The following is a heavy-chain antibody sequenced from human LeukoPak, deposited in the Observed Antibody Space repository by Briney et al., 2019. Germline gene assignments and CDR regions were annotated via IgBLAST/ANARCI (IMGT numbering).Heavy chain of an antibody. Sequence: ASVNVSCKASGYTFTNHYMHWVRQAPGQGLEWLGIINPSGGSTDYAQKFQGRVTMTRDTSTSTVYMELSSLRSEDTAVYYCARDSSSSETAWWFDPWGQGTLVTVSS. J-gene: IGHJ5*02. V-gene: IGHV1-46*01. CDR3: ARDSSSSETAWWFDP. CDR2: INPSGGST. D-gene: IGHD6-19*01. CDR1: GYTFTNHY.